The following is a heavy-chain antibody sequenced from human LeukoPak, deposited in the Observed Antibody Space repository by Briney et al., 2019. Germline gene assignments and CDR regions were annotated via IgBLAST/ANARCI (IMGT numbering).Heavy chain of an antibody. J-gene: IGHJ3*02. Sequence: PSETLSLTCTVSGGSISSYYWSWIRQPPGKGLEWIGSIYYSGSTYYNPSLKSRVTISVDTSKNQFSLELRSVTAADTAIYYCARNMTAISRLDVFDIWGPGTMVTVS. CDR2: IYYSGST. V-gene: IGHV4-59*05. D-gene: IGHD2-21*02. CDR1: GGSISSYY. CDR3: ARNMTAISRLDVFDI.